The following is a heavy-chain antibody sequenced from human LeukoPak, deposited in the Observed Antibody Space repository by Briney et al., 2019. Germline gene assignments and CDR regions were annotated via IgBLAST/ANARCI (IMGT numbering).Heavy chain of an antibody. CDR2: IYHSGST. Sequence: PSETLSLTCTVSGYSISSGYYWGWIRQPPGKGLEWIGSIYHSGSTYYNPSLKSRVTMSVDTSKNQFSLKLSSVTAEDTTVYYCARGAYGSTXPFDYWGQGTLXTXXS. CDR1: GYSISSGYY. D-gene: IGHD3-22*01. CDR3: ARGAYGSTXPFDY. J-gene: IGHJ4*02. V-gene: IGHV4-38-2*02.